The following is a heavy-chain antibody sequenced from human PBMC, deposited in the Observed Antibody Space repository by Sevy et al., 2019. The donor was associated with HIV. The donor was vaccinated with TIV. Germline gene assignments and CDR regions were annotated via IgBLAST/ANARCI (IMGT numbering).Heavy chain of an antibody. CDR1: GFTFSNAW. CDR3: TTDSKERGLSALLDY. CDR2: IKSKTDGGTT. D-gene: IGHD1-1*01. V-gene: IGHV3-15*01. J-gene: IGHJ4*02. Sequence: GGSLRLSCAASGFTFSNAWMSWVRQAPGKGLEWVGRIKSKTDGGTTDYAAPVKGRFTISRDDSKSTLYLQMNSLKTEDTVIYYCTTDSKERGLSALLDYWGQGTLVTVSS.